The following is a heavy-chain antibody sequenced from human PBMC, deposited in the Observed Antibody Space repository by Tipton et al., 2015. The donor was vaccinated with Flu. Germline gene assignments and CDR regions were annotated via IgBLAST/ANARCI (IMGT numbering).Heavy chain of an antibody. CDR3: ARAFGHSSSTIEY. J-gene: IGHJ4*02. CDR1: GDAIRSGYL. D-gene: IGHD6-13*01. V-gene: IGHV4-38-2*02. CDR2: IFRTGST. Sequence: TLSLTCSVSGDAIRSGYLWAWIRQPPGRGLEWIGNIFRTGSTYLNPSLKGRVAISVDTSKNQFSLKLSSVTAADTAVYYCARAFGHSSSTIEYWGQGRRVTVSS.